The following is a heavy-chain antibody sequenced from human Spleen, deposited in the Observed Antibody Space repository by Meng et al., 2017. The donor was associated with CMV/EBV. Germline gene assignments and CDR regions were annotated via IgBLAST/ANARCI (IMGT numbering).Heavy chain of an antibody. D-gene: IGHD4-23*01. V-gene: IGHV4-30-4*01. CDR1: AVSISNGDYY. J-gene: IGHJ6*02. Sequence: TVSAVSISNGDYYWSWIRQPPGKGLEWIGYIYYSGNTYYNPSLKSRVTMSVDTSKNQFSLKLSSVTAADTAVYYCAREVTWARGMDVWGQGTPVTVSS. CDR3: AREVTWARGMDV. CDR2: IYYSGNT.